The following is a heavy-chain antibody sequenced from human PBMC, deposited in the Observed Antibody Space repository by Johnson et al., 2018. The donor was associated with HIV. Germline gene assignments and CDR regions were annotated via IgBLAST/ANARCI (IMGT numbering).Heavy chain of an antibody. CDR2: ISWNSGSI. CDR1: RFSFDDYA. V-gene: IGHV3-9*01. D-gene: IGHD3-10*01. Sequence: QLVESGGGLVQPGRSLRLSCAASRFSFDDYAMHWVRQAPGKGLEWVSGISWNSGSIGYVESVKGRFTVSRDNAENSLYLQMNSLRTEDTALYYCAKDRYSYGSGAGIDAFDIWGQGTMVSVSS. CDR3: AKDRYSYGSGAGIDAFDI. J-gene: IGHJ3*02.